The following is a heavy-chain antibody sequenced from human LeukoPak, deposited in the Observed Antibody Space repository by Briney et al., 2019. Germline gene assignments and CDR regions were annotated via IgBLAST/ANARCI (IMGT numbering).Heavy chain of an antibody. CDR3: AKVDGVEAITPVPYLY. V-gene: IGHV3-23*01. D-gene: IGHD1-26*01. CDR1: GFTPSRYA. J-gene: IGHJ4*02. Sequence: GGSLRLSCAASGFTPSRYAMSWVRQAPGKGREWVSAISGSGGSTYYADSVKGRFAISIDNSKHTLYLQMNSLRAEDTAVYYCAKVDGVEAITPVPYLYWGQGTLVTVSS. CDR2: ISGSGGST.